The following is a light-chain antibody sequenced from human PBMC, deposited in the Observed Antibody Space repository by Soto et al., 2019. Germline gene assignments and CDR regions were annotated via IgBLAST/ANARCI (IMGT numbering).Light chain of an antibody. Sequence: QSALTQPPSASGTPGQRVTISCSGSSSNIGSNYVYWYQQLPGTAPKLLIYRNNQRPSGVPDRFSSSKSGTSASLAISGLRSEDEADYYCAAWDVSLSGVVFGGGTKVTVL. CDR3: AAWDVSLSGVV. V-gene: IGLV1-47*01. CDR1: SSNIGSNY. J-gene: IGLJ2*01. CDR2: RNN.